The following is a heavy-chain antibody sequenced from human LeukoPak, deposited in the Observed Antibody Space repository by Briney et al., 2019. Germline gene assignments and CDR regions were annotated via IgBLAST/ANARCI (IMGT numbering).Heavy chain of an antibody. Sequence: ASVKVSCKVSGYTLTELSMHWVRQAPGKGLEWMGGFDPEDGETIYAQKFQGRVTMTEDTSTDTAYMELSSLRSEDTAVYYCATGFHNWNDTYYYYGMDVWGQGTTVTVSS. CDR3: ATGFHNWNDTYYYYGMDV. CDR1: GYTLTELS. J-gene: IGHJ6*02. D-gene: IGHD1-20*01. V-gene: IGHV1-24*01. CDR2: FDPEDGET.